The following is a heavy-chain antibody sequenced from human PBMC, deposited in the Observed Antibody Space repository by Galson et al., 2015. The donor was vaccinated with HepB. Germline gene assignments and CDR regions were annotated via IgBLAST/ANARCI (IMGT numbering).Heavy chain of an antibody. J-gene: IGHJ5*02. V-gene: IGHV3-30*04. CDR3: AGRRVLKLNWFDP. Sequence: SLRLSCAASGFTFSSYAMHWVRQAPGKGLEWVAVISYDGSNKHYADSVKGRFTISRDNSKNTLYLQMNSLRAEDTAVYYCAGRRVLKLNWFDPWGQGTLVTVSS. D-gene: IGHD2-8*01. CDR2: ISYDGSNK. CDR1: GFTFSSYA.